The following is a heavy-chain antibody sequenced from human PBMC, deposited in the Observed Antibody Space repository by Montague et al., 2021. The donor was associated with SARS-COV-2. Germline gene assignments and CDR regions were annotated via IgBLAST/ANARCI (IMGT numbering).Heavy chain of an antibody. CDR2: FYSVGST. CDR1: GGSINNYY. D-gene: IGHD1-14*01. J-gene: IGHJ3*02. CDR3: ARETMTADAFDI. Sequence: TLSLTCTVSGGSINNYYWGWIRQSPGKGLEWIGYFYSVGSTDYNPSLKSRVTISRDTSKNQFSLKVRSVTAADTAIYYCARETMTADAFDIWGQGTMVTVSS. V-gene: IGHV4-59*01.